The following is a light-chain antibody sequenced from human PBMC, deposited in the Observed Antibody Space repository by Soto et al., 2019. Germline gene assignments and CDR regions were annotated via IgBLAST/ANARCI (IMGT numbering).Light chain of an antibody. CDR1: SSDVGDYDY. CDR2: DVT. J-gene: IGLJ1*01. V-gene: IGLV2-11*01. Sequence: QSALTQPRSVSGSPGQSVTISCTGTSSDVGDYDYVSWYQLHAGTAPELLIYDVTKRPSGVPDRFSGSKSGTTASLTISGLQADDEADYYCCSYADQNTYVFGTGTKLTVL. CDR3: CSYADQNTYV.